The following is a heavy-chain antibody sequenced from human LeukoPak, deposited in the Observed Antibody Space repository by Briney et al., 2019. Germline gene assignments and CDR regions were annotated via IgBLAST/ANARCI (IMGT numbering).Heavy chain of an antibody. D-gene: IGHD6-6*01. CDR2: ISGSGDST. V-gene: IGHV3-23*01. Sequence: GGSLRLSCAASGFTFSSYAMSWVRQAPGKGLEWVSAISGSGDSTYYGDSVKGRFTISRDNSKNTLYLQMNSLRAEDTAVYYCAKTRPLDSSWSHGDYRGQGTLVTVSS. CDR1: GFTFSSYA. J-gene: IGHJ4*02. CDR3: AKTRPLDSSWSHGDY.